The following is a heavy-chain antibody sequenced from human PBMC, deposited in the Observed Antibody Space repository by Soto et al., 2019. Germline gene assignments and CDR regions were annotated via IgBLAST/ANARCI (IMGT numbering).Heavy chain of an antibody. Sequence: QVQLQESGPGLVKPSQTLSLTCTVSGGSISSGDYYWSWIRQPPGKGLEWIGYIYYSGSTHYNPSLKSRVTISVDTSKNQFSLKLCSVTAADTAVYYCARERPDGARLDPWGQGTLVTVSS. J-gene: IGHJ5*02. D-gene: IGHD6-6*01. V-gene: IGHV4-30-4*01. CDR2: IYYSGST. CDR3: ARERPDGARLDP. CDR1: GGSISSGDYY.